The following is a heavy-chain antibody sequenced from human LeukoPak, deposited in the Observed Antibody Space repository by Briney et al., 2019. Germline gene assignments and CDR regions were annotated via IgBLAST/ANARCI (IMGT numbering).Heavy chain of an antibody. V-gene: IGHV4-39*01. CDR1: GGSISNSSFY. CDR2: FYYSGST. D-gene: IGHD1-26*01. CDR3: ARRRSGTYYDY. J-gene: IGHJ4*02. Sequence: SETLSLTCTVSGGSISNSSFYWGWIRQPPGKGLEWIGSFYYSGSTYYNPSLKSRVTISVDTSKNQFSLRLSSVTASDTAAYFCARRRSGTYYDYWGQGTLVTVSS.